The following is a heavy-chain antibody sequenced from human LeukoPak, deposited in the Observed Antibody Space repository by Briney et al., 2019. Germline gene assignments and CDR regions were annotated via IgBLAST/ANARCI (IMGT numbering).Heavy chain of an antibody. V-gene: IGHV3-11*06. Sequence: GGSLRLSCAVSGFTFSDYYMSWIRQAPGRGLEWVSYITDSGVFTKYTDSVKARFTISRDNAQNSLSLQLNSLRVEDTAIYYCARMIMFRGVPSAAFDSWDQGTLVTVSS. CDR2: ITDSGVFT. J-gene: IGHJ4*02. CDR3: ARMIMFRGVPSAAFDS. D-gene: IGHD3-16*01. CDR1: GFTFSDYY.